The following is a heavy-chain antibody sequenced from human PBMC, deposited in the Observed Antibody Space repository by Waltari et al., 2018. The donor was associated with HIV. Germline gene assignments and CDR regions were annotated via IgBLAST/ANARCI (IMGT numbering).Heavy chain of an antibody. CDR3: ASEYSSGWLFESAI. J-gene: IGHJ3*02. CDR2: INSKGQT. CDR1: RGILREYY. Sequence: QVQLNQWGEGLLKASETLSLKCAVYRGILREYYWNWVRHTPTNGLEWIGEINSKGQTNSNPSLRSRVTISVDTSKNQFSLKLSSVTAADTAVYYCASEYSSGWLFESAIWGQGTMVTVSS. D-gene: IGHD6-19*01. V-gene: IGHV4-34*01.